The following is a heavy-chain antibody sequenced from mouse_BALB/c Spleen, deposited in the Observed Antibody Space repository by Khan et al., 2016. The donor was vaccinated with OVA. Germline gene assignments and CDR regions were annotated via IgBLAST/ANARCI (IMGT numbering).Heavy chain of an antibody. V-gene: IGHV5-6-4*01. D-gene: IGHD2-1*01. J-gene: IGHJ4*01. Sequence: EVELVESGGGLVKPGGSLKLSCAASGFTFSSYTMSWVRQTPEKRLEWVATISSGGTYTYYVDSVEGRFTLSRDNAKNTLYLEMTSLKSEDTAIYYCTRGEGYYGNPYAIDFWGQGTSGTVSS. CDR3: TRGEGYYGNPYAIDF. CDR2: ISSGGTYT. CDR1: GFTFSSYT.